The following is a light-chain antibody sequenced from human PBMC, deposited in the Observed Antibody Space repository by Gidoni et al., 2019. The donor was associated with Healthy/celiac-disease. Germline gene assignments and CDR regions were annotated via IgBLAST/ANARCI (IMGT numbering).Light chain of an antibody. V-gene: IGLV3-19*01. CDR3: NSRDSSGNHLGV. CDR1: SLRSYY. Sequence: SSELTHDPAVSVALGKTVRITCQGDSLRSYYASWYQQKPGQAPVLVIYGKNNRPSGIPDRFSGSSSGNTASLTITGAQAEDEADYYCNSRDSSGNHLGVFGGGTKLTVL. J-gene: IGLJ3*02. CDR2: GKN.